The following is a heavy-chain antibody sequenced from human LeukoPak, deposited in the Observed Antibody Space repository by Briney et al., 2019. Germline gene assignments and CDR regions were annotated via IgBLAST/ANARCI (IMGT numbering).Heavy chain of an antibody. J-gene: IGHJ4*02. CDR3: ARESEESFDY. CDR2: ISDNIRST. V-gene: IGHV3-11*06. D-gene: IGHD3-10*01. Sequence: GGSLRLSCAASGFTFSDYYMSWIRQAPGKGLEWVSSISDNIRSTFYADSVKGRFTISRDNARNSLYLQMNSLRAEDSAVYYCARESEESFDYWGQGTLVTVSS. CDR1: GFTFSDYY.